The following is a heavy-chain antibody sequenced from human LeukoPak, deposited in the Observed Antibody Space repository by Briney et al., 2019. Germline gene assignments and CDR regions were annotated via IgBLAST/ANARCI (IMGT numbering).Heavy chain of an antibody. V-gene: IGHV4-34*01. D-gene: IGHD3-22*01. CDR2: INHSGST. CDR3: ARVCPYYYDSSGYYNNSAFDY. J-gene: IGHJ4*02. Sequence: PSETLSLTCAVYGESFSGYYWSWIRQPPGKGLEWIGEINHSGSTNYNPSLKSRVTISVDTSKNQFSLKLSSVTAADTAVYYCARVCPYYYDSSGYYNNSAFDYWGQGTLVTVSS. CDR1: GESFSGYY.